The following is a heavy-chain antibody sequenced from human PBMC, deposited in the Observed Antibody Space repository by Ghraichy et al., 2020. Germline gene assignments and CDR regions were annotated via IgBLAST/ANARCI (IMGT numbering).Heavy chain of an antibody. J-gene: IGHJ4*02. V-gene: IGHV1-8*01. CDR2: MNPNSGNT. D-gene: IGHD3-10*01. CDR1: GYTFTSYD. CDR3: ARDNKSVRGVITPTQY. Sequence: ASVKVSCKASGYTFTSYDINWVRQATGQGLEWMGWMNPNSGNTGYAQKFQGRVTMTRNTSISTAYMELSSLRSEDTAVYYCARDNKSVRGVITPTQYWGQGTLVTVSS.